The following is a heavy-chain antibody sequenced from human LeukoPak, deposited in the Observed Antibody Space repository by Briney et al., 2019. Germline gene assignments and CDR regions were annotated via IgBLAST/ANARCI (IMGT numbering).Heavy chain of an antibody. CDR2: IYHSGST. CDR1: GGSTSSGGYS. J-gene: IGHJ6*02. Sequence: SETLSLTCAVSGGSTSSGGYSWSWIRQPPGKGLEWIGYIYHSGSTYYNPSLKSRVTISVDRSKNQFSLKLSSVTAADTAVYYCARVRRYSGSENYYYYGMDVWGQGTTVTVSS. D-gene: IGHD5-12*01. V-gene: IGHV4-30-2*01. CDR3: ARVRRYSGSENYYYYGMDV.